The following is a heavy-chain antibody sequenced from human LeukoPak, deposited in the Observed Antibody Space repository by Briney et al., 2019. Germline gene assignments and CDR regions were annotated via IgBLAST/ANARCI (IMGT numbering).Heavy chain of an antibody. CDR3: TRVGYIDEGIDY. D-gene: IGHD5-24*01. J-gene: IGHJ4*02. CDR2: IKQDGSKK. CDR1: GITFSRFW. Sequence: GGSLRLSCAASGITFSRFWMSWVRQAPGKGLEWVANIKQDGSKKSYVDSVKGRFTISRDNAKNSLYLQMNSLRAEDTAIYYCTRVGYIDEGIDYWGQGTLVTVSS. V-gene: IGHV3-7*04.